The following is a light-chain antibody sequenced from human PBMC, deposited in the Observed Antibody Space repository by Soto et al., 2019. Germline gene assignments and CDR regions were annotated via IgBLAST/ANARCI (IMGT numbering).Light chain of an antibody. CDR3: KQTYIAPAT. V-gene: IGKV1-39*01. Sequence: DIQMTQSPSSLSASVGDRVTITCRASQSISNCLSWFQQKPGQAPKLLIYAASSLQSGVPSRFSGSGSGTDFILTIDSLQPEDFATYYCKQTYIAPATFGQGTKVGVK. CDR1: QSISNC. J-gene: IGKJ1*01. CDR2: AAS.